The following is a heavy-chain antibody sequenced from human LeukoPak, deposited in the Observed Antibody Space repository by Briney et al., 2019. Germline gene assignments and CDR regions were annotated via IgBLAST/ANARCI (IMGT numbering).Heavy chain of an antibody. V-gene: IGHV3-23*01. D-gene: IGHD6-13*01. Sequence: GGSLRLSCAASGFTFSSYAMSWVRQAPGKGLEWVSLITGSGGNTYSADSVKGRFTISRDNSKNTLYLQMSSLRAEDAAIYYCAQGTPTGYGTSWFNYWGQGTLVTVSS. CDR2: ITGSGGNT. CDR1: GFTFSSYA. J-gene: IGHJ4*02. CDR3: AQGTPTGYGTSWFNY.